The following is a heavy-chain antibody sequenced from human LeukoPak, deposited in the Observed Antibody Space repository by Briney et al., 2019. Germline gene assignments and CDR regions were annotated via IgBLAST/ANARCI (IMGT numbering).Heavy chain of an antibody. D-gene: IGHD1-26*01. V-gene: IGHV1-3*01. CDR1: GYTFTSYA. CDR3: ARVPGSRTINFDY. CDR2: INAGNGNT. Sequence: ASVKVSCKASGYTFTSYAMHWVRQAPRQRLEWMGWINAGNGNTKYSQKFQGRVTITRDTSASTAYMELSSLRFEDTAVYYCARVPGSRTINFDYWGQGTLVTVSS. J-gene: IGHJ4*02.